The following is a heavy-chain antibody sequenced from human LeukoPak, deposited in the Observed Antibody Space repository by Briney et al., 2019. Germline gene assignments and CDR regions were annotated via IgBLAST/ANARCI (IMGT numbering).Heavy chain of an antibody. CDR2: INHSGST. V-gene: IGHV4-34*01. CDR3: ARGEVSTAMVDY. CDR1: GGSFSGYY. D-gene: IGHD5-18*01. Sequence: TSETLSLTCAVYGGSFSGYYWSWIRQPPGKGLEWIGEINHSGSTNYNPPLKSRVTISVDTSKNQFSLKLSSVTAADTAVYYCARGEVSTAMVDYWGQGTLVTVSS. J-gene: IGHJ4*02.